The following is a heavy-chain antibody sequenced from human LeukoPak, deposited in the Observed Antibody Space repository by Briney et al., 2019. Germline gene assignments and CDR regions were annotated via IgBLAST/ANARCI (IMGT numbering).Heavy chain of an antibody. CDR3: ASWGLIAAAGLDY. D-gene: IGHD6-13*01. CDR1: GGSISSYY. Sequence: SETLSLTCTVSGGSISSYYWSWIRQPPGKGLEWIGYIYYSGSTNYNPSLKSRVTISVDTSKNQFSLKLSSVTAADTAVYYCASWGLIAAAGLDYWGQGTLVTVSS. V-gene: IGHV4-59*01. J-gene: IGHJ4*02. CDR2: IYYSGST.